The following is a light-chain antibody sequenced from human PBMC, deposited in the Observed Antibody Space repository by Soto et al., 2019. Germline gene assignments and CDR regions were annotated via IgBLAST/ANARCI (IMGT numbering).Light chain of an antibody. V-gene: IGLV1-40*01. Sequence: QSVLTQPPSVSGAPGQRVTISCTGSSSNIGAGYDVHWYQPLPGTAPKLLIYGNNNRPAGVPDRFSGSKSGASPSLAITGLQAEDEADYYCQSYDNSLSGYVFGTGTKLTVL. CDR1: SSNIGAGYD. CDR2: GNN. J-gene: IGLJ1*01. CDR3: QSYDNSLSGYV.